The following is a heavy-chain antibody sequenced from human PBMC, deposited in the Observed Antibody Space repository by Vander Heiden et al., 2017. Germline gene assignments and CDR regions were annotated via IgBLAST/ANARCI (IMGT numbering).Heavy chain of an antibody. CDR2: IYFSGSP. CDR1: GGSISSSSYY. D-gene: IGHD3-22*01. CDR3: ASLYYDDGGGYYYHYYGMDV. J-gene: IGHJ6*01. Sequence: QLQLQESGPGLVKPSETLSLTCTVSGGSISSSSYYWGLFRQPPGKGMEWIGSIYFSGSPYYNPSLKILVSIALDTSTNQFSLKLSSVTAAATAVYYCASLYYDDGGGYYYHYYGMDVCG. V-gene: IGHV4-39*01.